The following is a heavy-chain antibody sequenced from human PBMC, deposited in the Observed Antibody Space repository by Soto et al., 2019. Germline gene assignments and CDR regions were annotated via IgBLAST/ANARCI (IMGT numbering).Heavy chain of an antibody. V-gene: IGHV5-10-1*01. CDR1: GYSFTNYW. CDR2: IDPSDSYI. Sequence: GESLKISCKASGYSFTNYWISWVRQMPGKGLEWMGRIDPSDSYINYSPSFQGHVTISVDKSIGTAYLQWSSLKASDTAMYYCAKRFCTSTSCPGGYNWFDPWGQGTLVTVSS. D-gene: IGHD2-2*01. J-gene: IGHJ5*02. CDR3: AKRFCTSTSCPGGYNWFDP.